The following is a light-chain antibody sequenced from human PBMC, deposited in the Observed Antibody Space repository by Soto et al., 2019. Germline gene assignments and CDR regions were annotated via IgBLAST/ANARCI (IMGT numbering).Light chain of an antibody. Sequence: DIQMTQSPSSLSASVGDRVTITCQASQDISNYLNWYQQKPGKAPKLLIYDASNLETGVPSRFSGSGSGTDFTFTTSSLQPEDIATYYCQQYDNLPFGGGTKVEIK. CDR3: QQYDNLP. CDR1: QDISNY. V-gene: IGKV1-33*01. J-gene: IGKJ4*01. CDR2: DAS.